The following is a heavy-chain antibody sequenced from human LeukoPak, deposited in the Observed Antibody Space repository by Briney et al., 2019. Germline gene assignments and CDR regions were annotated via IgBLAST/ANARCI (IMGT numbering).Heavy chain of an antibody. D-gene: IGHD3-3*01. CDR3: ARRPYYDFWSGYYWDY. CDR2: IYYSGST. CDR1: GGSISSYY. V-gene: IGHV4-59*08. J-gene: IGHJ4*02. Sequence: SETLSLTCTVSGGSISSYYWSWIRQPPGKGLEWIGYIYYSGSTNYSPSLKSRVTISVDTSKNQFSLKLSSVTAADTAVYYCARRPYYDFWSGYYWDYWGQGTLVTVSS.